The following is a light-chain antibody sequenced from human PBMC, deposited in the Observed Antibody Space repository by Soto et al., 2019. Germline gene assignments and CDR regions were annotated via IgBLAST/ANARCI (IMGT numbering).Light chain of an antibody. Sequence: QSVLTQPPSASGTPGQRVTISCSGSSSNIGSNTVNWYQQLPGTAPKLLIYSNNLRPSGVPERFSGSKSGTSGSLAISGLQSEDEADYYCAAWDDSLKAVVFGGGTKLTVL. CDR1: SSNIGSNT. CDR3: AAWDDSLKAVV. CDR2: SNN. J-gene: IGLJ2*01. V-gene: IGLV1-44*01.